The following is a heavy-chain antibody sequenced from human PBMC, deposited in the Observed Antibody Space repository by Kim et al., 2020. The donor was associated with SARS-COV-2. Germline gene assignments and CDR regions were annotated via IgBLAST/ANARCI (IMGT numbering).Heavy chain of an antibody. CDR1: GFTVSSNY. D-gene: IGHD6-19*01. CDR3: ARDLGSGWDAFDI. J-gene: IGHJ3*02. CDR2: IYSGGST. Sequence: GGSLRLSCAASGFTVSSNYMSWVRQAPGKGLEWVSVIYSGGSTYYAASVKGGFSISRDNSKNTLYLQMNRRRAEDRAVYYCARDLGSGWDAFDIWGQGTMVTVSS. V-gene: IGHV3-53*01.